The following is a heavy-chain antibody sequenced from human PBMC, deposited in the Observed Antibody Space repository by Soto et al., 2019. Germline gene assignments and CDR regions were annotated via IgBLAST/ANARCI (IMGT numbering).Heavy chain of an antibody. J-gene: IGHJ4*01. V-gene: IGHV1-2*02. Sequence: GASVKVSCKASGYIFTDYYIHWVRQAPGQGLEWMGWISPNSDDTRYAQKFRGRVTVTMDTSISTAYMDLSRLTSDDTAVYYCARDSAAGAGIGWDYWGQGTMVTVSS. CDR1: GYIFTDYY. CDR2: ISPNSDDT. D-gene: IGHD6-13*01. CDR3: ARDSAAGAGIGWDY.